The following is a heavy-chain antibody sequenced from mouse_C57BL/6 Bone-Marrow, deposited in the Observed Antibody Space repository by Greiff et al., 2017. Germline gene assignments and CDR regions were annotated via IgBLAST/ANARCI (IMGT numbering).Heavy chain of an antibody. CDR1: GYTFTDYE. CDR3: TRRTGFRDD. J-gene: IGHJ2*01. Sequence: VQLQQSGAELVRPGASVTLSCKASGYTFTDYEMHWVKQTPVHGLEWIGAIDPETGGTAYNQKFKGKAILTADKSSSTAYMERRSLTSEDSAVYYSTRRTGFRDDWGKGTTLTVS. V-gene: IGHV1-15*01. CDR2: IDPETGGT.